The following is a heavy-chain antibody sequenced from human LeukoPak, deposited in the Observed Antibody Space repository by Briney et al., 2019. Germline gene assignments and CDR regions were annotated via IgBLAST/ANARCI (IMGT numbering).Heavy chain of an antibody. CDR3: ARDRGSYGIDY. Sequence: PSETLSLTCTVSGGSISSSSYYWGWIRQPPGKGLEWIGSIYYSGSTYYNPPLKSRVTISVDTSKNQFSLKLSSVTAADTAVYYCARDRGSYGIDYWGQGTLVTVSS. V-gene: IGHV4-39*07. CDR2: IYYSGST. D-gene: IGHD1-26*01. J-gene: IGHJ4*02. CDR1: GGSISSSSYY.